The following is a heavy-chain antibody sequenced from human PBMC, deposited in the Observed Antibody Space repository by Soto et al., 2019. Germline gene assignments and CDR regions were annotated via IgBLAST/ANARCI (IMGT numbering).Heavy chain of an antibody. Sequence: QVQLQESGPGLVKPSQTLSLTCTVSGGSISSGGYYWSWIRQHPGKGLEWIGYIYYSGSTYYNPSLKRRVTISVDTSKNQFSLKLSSVTAADTAVDYCARGEYSNSYYFDYWGQGTLVTVSS. D-gene: IGHD4-4*01. CDR3: ARGEYSNSYYFDY. CDR2: IYYSGST. V-gene: IGHV4-31*03. J-gene: IGHJ4*02. CDR1: GGSISSGGYY.